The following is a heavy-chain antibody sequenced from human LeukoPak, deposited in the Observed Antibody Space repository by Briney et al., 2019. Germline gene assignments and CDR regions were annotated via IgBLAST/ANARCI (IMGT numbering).Heavy chain of an antibody. D-gene: IGHD3-22*01. CDR1: GGTFSSYA. J-gene: IGHJ4*02. V-gene: IGHV1-69*13. Sequence: SVKVSCTASGGTFSSYAISWVRQAPGQGLEWMGGIIPIFGTANYAQKFQGRVTITADESTSTAYMELSSLRSEDTAVYYCARVENYYDSSGYYLQFDYWGQGTLVTVSS. CDR2: IIPIFGTA. CDR3: ARVENYYDSSGYYLQFDY.